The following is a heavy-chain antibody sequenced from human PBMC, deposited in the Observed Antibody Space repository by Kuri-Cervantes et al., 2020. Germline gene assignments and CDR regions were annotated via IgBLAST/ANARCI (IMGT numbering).Heavy chain of an antibody. V-gene: IGHV3-21*01. Sequence: GESLKISCVGSGFSLSAYYMSWFHQAPGKGLEWVSSITSTTSIIYYADSVEGRFTISRDNGKNSVYLQMNSLTAEDTAVYYCAGDPGYQYSDHVEYYLDVWGEGTTVTVSS. CDR2: ITSTTSII. J-gene: IGHJ6*03. CDR1: GFSLSAYY. D-gene: IGHD4-17*01. CDR3: AGDPGYQYSDHVEYYLDV.